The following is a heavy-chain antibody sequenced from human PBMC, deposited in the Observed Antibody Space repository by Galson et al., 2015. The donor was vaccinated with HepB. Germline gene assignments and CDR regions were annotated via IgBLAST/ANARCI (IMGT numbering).Heavy chain of an antibody. D-gene: IGHD3-22*01. V-gene: IGHV7-4-1*02. Sequence: SVKVSCKASGYTFTDYGMNWVRQAPGQGLEWMGWINTNTGNPTYAQGFTGRFVFSLDTSVSTAYLQISSLKAADTAVYYCATITMGVVVINPWGQGTPKYGSRSYHNVWFDPWGQGTLVTVSS. CDR1: GYTFTDYG. CDR2: INTNTGNP. J-gene: IGHJ5*02. CDR3: ATITMGVVVINPWGQGTPKYGSRSYHNVWFDP.